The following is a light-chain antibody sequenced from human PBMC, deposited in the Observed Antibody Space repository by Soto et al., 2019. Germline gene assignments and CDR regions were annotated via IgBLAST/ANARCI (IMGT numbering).Light chain of an antibody. Sequence: QSALTQPASVSGSPGQSITISCTGTSSDIGTYIYVSWYQQHPGKAPKLIIYEVSNRPSGVSDRFSGSRSGNTASLTISGLQAEDESDYYCSSYTSSSTWVFGGGTKLTVL. CDR3: SSYTSSSTWV. CDR2: EVS. V-gene: IGLV2-14*01. CDR1: SSDIGTYIY. J-gene: IGLJ3*02.